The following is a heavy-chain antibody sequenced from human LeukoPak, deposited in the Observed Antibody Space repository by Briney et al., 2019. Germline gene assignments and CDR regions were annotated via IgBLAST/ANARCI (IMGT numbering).Heavy chain of an antibody. D-gene: IGHD2-15*01. CDR1: AYSISSGYY. V-gene: IGHV4-38-2*01. CDR2: IYHSGTT. J-gene: IGHJ4*02. Sequence: KTSETLSLTCAVSAYSISSGYYWAWIRQPPGKGLEWIGSIYHSGTTYYNPSLKSRVTISVDTSKNQFSLKLSSVTAADTAVYYCATTGYCSGGSCYSDYWGQGTLVTVSS. CDR3: ATTGYCSGGSCYSDY.